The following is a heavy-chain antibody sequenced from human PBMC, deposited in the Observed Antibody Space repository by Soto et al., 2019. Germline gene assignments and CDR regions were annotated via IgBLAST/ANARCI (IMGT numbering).Heavy chain of an antibody. CDR1: GYSFTSYW. J-gene: IGHJ6*02. V-gene: IGHV5-10-1*01. D-gene: IGHD2-15*01. CDR3: ARSVSGGMDV. CDR2: IDPSDSYT. Sequence: PGESLKISCKGSGYSFTSYWISCVRQMPGKCLEWMGRIDPSDSYTNYSPSFQGHVTISADKSISTAYLQGSSLKASDTAMYYCARSVSGGMDVLGQGTTVTVSS.